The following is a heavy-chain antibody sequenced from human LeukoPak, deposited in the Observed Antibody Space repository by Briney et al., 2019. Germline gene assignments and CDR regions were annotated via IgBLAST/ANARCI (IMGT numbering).Heavy chain of an antibody. J-gene: IGHJ4*02. Sequence: SETLSLTCAGSGGSISSGGYSWSGIRQPPGKGLEGIGYIYHSGSTYYNPSLKSRVTISVDRSKNTFSLKLSSVTAADTAVYYCARGYGSGWYYFDYWGQGTLVTVSS. CDR1: GGSISSGGYS. D-gene: IGHD6-19*01. CDR3: ARGYGSGWYYFDY. V-gene: IGHV4-30-2*01. CDR2: IYHSGST.